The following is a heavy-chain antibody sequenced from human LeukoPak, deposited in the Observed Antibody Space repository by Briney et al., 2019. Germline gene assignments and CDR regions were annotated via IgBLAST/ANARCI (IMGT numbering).Heavy chain of an antibody. J-gene: IGHJ4*02. CDR1: GFPFSNYW. V-gene: IGHV3-7*01. Sequence: GGSLRLSCAASGFPFSNYWMSWVRQAPGKGLEWVASIKQDGGEEFYVDSVKGRFSISRDNAKNSLYLQMNSLRAEDTAVYYCARGGSSRHWGQGTLVTVSS. CDR3: ARGGSSRH. CDR2: IKQDGGEE. D-gene: IGHD6-13*01.